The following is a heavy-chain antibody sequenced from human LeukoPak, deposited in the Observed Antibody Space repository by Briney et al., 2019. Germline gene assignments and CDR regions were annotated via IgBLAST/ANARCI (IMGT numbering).Heavy chain of an antibody. CDR1: GGSMSSSSYY. J-gene: IGHJ6*03. Sequence: SETLSLTCTVSGGSMSSSSYYWGWIRQPAGKGLEWIGRIYISGSTNYTNYNPSLRSRVTISVDTSKNQFSLKLTSVTAADTAVYYCARAQAGTGTYYYYMDVWGKGTTVTVSS. CDR3: ARAQAGTGTYYYYMDV. CDR2: IYISGSTNYT. V-gene: IGHV4-61*02. D-gene: IGHD6-13*01.